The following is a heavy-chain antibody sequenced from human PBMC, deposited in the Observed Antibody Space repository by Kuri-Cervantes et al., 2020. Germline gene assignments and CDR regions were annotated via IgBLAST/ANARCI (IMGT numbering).Heavy chain of an antibody. D-gene: IGHD3-10*01. J-gene: IGHJ6*02. CDR1: VLSLSTSGMC. V-gene: IGHV4-31*03. Sequence: SGPTLSKPTHTLTLTCTCSVLSLSTSGMCVSWIRQPPVKGLEWIGYLYYSGSTYYNPSLRSRVTISVDTSKNQFSLKLSSVTAADTAVYYCARVIRRITMVRGEKYGMDVWGQGTTVTVSS. CDR3: ARVIRRITMVRGEKYGMDV. CDR2: LYYSGST.